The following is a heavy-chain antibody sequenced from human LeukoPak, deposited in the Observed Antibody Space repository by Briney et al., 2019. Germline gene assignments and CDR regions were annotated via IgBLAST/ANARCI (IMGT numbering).Heavy chain of an antibody. V-gene: IGHV3-23*01. D-gene: IGHD4-23*01. CDR1: GFSFSSYA. Sequence: TGGSLRLSCAAYGFSFSSYAMSWDRQAPGKGLEWVSAISGSGGSTYYADSVKGRFTISRDNSKNTLYLQMNSLRAEDTAVYYCAKDLVKYGMDVWGQGATVTVSS. CDR2: ISGSGGST. CDR3: AKDLVKYGMDV. J-gene: IGHJ6*02.